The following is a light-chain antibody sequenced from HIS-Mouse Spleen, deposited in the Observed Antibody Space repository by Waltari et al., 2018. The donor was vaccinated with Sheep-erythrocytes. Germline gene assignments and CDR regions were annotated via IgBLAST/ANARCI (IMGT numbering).Light chain of an antibody. CDR2: WAS. J-gene: IGKJ4*01. Sequence: DIVMTQSPDSLAVSLGERATINCKSSQSVLYSSNTKNYLAWYRQKPGQPPKLLIYWASTRESGVPDRFSGSGSGTDFTLTISSLQAEDVAVYYCQQYYSTPLTFGGGTK. V-gene: IGKV4-1*01. CDR3: QQYYSTPLT. CDR1: QSVLYSSNTKNY.